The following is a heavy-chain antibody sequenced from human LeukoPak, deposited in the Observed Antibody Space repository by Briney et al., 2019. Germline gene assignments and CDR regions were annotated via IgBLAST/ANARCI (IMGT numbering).Heavy chain of an antibody. CDR3: AREGVTATLYYFDY. Sequence: ASVKVSCKASGYTFTGYYMHWVRQAPGQGLEWVGRINPNSGGTNYAQKFQGRVTMTRDTSISTAYMELSRLRSDDTAVYSCAREGVTATLYYFDYWGQGTLVTVSS. V-gene: IGHV1-2*06. CDR1: GYTFTGYY. J-gene: IGHJ4*02. CDR2: INPNSGGT. D-gene: IGHD2-15*01.